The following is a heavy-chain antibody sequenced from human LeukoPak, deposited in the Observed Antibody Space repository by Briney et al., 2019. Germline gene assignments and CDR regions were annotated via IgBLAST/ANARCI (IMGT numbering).Heavy chain of an antibody. D-gene: IGHD3-16*01. Sequence: GGSLRLSCAASRFTFSDYWMSWVRQAPGKGLEWVAYIKRDGSDIYYVDSVKGRFIISRDNAKHSPYLQMNSLRAEDTAVYYCARDPDYRGSQPHGYFDYWGQGTLVTVSS. CDR1: RFTFSDYW. CDR3: ARDPDYRGSQPHGYFDY. CDR2: IKRDGSDI. J-gene: IGHJ4*02. V-gene: IGHV3-7*01.